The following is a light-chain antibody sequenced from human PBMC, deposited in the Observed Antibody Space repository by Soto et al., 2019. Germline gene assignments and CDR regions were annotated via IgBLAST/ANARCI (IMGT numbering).Light chain of an antibody. V-gene: IGKV1-5*03. CDR3: QQYNSSPFT. J-gene: IGKJ3*01. CDR2: KAS. CDR1: QSISSW. Sequence: DIQMTQSPSTLSASVGDRVTITCRASQSISSWLAWYQQKPGKAPKLRIYKASSLESGVPSRFSGSGSGTEFTLTISSLQPDDFATYYCQQYNSSPFTFGPGTKVDIK.